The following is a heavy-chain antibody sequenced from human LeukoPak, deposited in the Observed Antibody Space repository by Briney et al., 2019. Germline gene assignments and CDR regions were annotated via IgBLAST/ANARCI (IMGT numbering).Heavy chain of an antibody. CDR3: ARSPWIQLWLGAFDI. CDR2: IYHSGST. V-gene: IGHV4-38-2*01. CDR1: GFMFSSCW. J-gene: IGHJ3*02. Sequence: GSLRLSCSASGFMFSSCWMSWVRQSPGKGLEWIGSIYHSGSTYYNPSLKSRVTISVDTSKNQFSLKLSSVTAADTAVYYCARSPWIQLWLGAFDIWGQGTMVTVSS. D-gene: IGHD5-18*01.